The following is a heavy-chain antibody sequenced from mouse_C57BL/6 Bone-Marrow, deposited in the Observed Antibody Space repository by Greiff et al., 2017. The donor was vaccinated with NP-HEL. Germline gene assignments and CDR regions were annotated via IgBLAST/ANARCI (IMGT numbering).Heavy chain of an antibody. CDR3: ARQAYGSPYFDY. CDR2: IYPGSGNT. V-gene: IGHV1-76*01. Sequence: VKLVESGAELVRPGASVKLSCKASGYTFTDYYINWVKQRPGQGLEWIARIYPGSGNTYYNEKFKGKATLTAEKSSSTAYMQLSSLTSEDSAVYFCARQAYGSPYFDYWGQGTTLTVSS. J-gene: IGHJ2*01. CDR1: GYTFTDYY. D-gene: IGHD1-1*01.